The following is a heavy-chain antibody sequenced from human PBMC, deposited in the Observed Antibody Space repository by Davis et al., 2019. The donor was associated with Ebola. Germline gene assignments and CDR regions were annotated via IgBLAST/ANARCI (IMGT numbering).Heavy chain of an antibody. CDR1: GFTFDDYA. CDR3: AKEERYNSSYQFDY. CDR2: IKQDGSEK. D-gene: IGHD6-6*01. J-gene: IGHJ4*02. V-gene: IGHV3-7*03. Sequence: GESLKISCAASGFTFDDYAMHWVRQAPGKGLEWVANIKQDGSEKYYVDSVKGRFTISRDNSENTLYLQMNSLRAEDTAVYYCAKEERYNSSYQFDYWGQGTLVTVSS.